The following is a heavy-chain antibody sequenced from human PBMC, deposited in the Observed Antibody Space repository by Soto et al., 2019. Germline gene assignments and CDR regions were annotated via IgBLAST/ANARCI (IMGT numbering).Heavy chain of an antibody. V-gene: IGHV4-39*01. D-gene: IGHD6-13*01. CDR1: GGSISSSSYY. J-gene: IGHJ5*02. Sequence: KPSETLSLTCTVSGGSISSSSYYWGWIRQPPGKGLEWIGSIYYSGSTYYNPSLKSRVTISVDTSKNQFSLKLSPVTAADTAVYYCASSSSWFNWFDPWGQGTLVTVSS. CDR2: IYYSGST. CDR3: ASSSSWFNWFDP.